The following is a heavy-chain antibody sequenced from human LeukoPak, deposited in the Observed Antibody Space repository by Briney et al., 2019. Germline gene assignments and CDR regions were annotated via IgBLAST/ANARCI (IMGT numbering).Heavy chain of an antibody. CDR1: GGTFSSHG. CDR2: ISAYNGNT. D-gene: IGHD3-3*01. J-gene: IGHJ3*02. CDR3: ARDPPVPRFLEWLLINDAFDI. V-gene: IGHV1-18*04. Sequence: ASVKVSCKASGGTFSSHGISWVRQAPGQGLEWMGWISAYNGNTNYAQKLQGRVTMTTDTSTSTAYMELRGLRSDDTAVYYCARDPPVPRFLEWLLINDAFDIWGQGTMVTVSS.